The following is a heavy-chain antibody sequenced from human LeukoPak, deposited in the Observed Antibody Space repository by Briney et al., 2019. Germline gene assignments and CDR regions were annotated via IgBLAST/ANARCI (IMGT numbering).Heavy chain of an antibody. CDR2: INHSGST. V-gene: IGHV4-34*01. CDR3: ARRAAYYYDSSGYPRYRYYYGMDV. Sequence: PSETLSLTCAVYGGSFSGYYWSWIRQPPGKGLEWIGEINHSGSTYYNPSLKSRVTISVDTSKNQFSLKLSSVTAADTAVYYCARRAAYYYDSSGYPRYRYYYGMDVWGQGTTVTVSS. D-gene: IGHD3-22*01. J-gene: IGHJ6*02. CDR1: GGSFSGYY.